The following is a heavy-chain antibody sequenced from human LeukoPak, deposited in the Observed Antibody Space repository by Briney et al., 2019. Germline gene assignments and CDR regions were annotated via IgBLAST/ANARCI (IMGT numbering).Heavy chain of an antibody. Sequence: SETLSLTCTVSGGSISSYYWGWIRQPPGKGLEWIGSIYYSGSTYYNPSLKSRVTISVDTSKNQFSLKLTSVTAADTAVYYCAREGDVDTAMVGYWGQGTLVTVSS. J-gene: IGHJ4*02. V-gene: IGHV4-39*07. CDR3: AREGDVDTAMVGY. CDR1: GGSISSYY. D-gene: IGHD5-18*01. CDR2: IYYSGST.